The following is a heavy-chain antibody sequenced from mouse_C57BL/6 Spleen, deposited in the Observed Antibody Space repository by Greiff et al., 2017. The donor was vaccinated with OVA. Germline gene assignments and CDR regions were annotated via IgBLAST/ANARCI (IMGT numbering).Heavy chain of an antibody. J-gene: IGHJ2*01. CDR3: ACYSNYDY. V-gene: IGHV1-59*01. CDR2: IDPSDSYT. Sequence: VQLQQSGAELVRPGTSVKLSCKASGYTFTSYWMHWVKQRPGQGLEWIGVIDPSDSYTNYNQKFKGKATFTVDTSSSTAYMQLSSLTSEDSAVYYCACYSNYDYWGQGTTLTVSS. D-gene: IGHD2-5*01. CDR1: GYTFTSYW.